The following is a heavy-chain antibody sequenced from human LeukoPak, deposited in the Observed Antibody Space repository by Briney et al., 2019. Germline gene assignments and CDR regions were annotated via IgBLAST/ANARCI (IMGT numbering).Heavy chain of an antibody. CDR3: ARVLYQSYFDY. V-gene: IGHV3-NL1*01. CDR2: IYSGGST. CDR1: GFTFSSYG. J-gene: IGHJ4*02. D-gene: IGHD3-16*02. Sequence: GGTLRLSCAASGFTFSSYGMHWVRQAPGKGLEWVSVIYSGGSTYYADSVKGRFTVSRDNSKNTLYLQMNSLRAEDTAVYYCARVLYQSYFDYWGQGTLVTVSS.